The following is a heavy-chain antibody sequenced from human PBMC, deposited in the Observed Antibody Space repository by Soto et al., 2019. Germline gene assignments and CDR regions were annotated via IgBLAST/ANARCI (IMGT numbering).Heavy chain of an antibody. V-gene: IGHV1-18*01. D-gene: IGHD3-22*01. CDR3: ARVYYDSSGFYHEDH. Sequence: QVKLVQSGPEVKKPGASVMVSCQASGYNFNNFLISWVRQAPGQGPEWVGWISSDNGDTNYGQKFLGRVTMTTDTSTRTAYLDLRSLRADDTAVYYCARVYYDSSGFYHEDHWGQGTLISVSS. CDR1: GYNFNNFL. J-gene: IGHJ1*01. CDR2: ISSDNGDT.